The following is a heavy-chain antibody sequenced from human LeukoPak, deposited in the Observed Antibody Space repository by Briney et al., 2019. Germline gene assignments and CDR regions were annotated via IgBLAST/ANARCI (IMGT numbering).Heavy chain of an antibody. D-gene: IGHD6-13*01. J-gene: IGHJ3*02. V-gene: IGHV3-7*01. CDR2: IKQDGSEK. Sequence: GGSLRLSCAASGFTFSSYSINWVRQAPGKGLEWVANIKQDGSEKYYVDSVKGRFTISRDNAKNSLYLQMNSLRAEDTAVYYCFTYSSSWSYAFDIWGQGTMVTVSS. CDR3: FTYSSSWSYAFDI. CDR1: GFTFSSYS.